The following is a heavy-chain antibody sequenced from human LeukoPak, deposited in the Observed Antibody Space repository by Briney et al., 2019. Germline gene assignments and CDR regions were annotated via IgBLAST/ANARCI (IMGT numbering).Heavy chain of an antibody. CDR1: GFTFSSYA. V-gene: IGHV3-48*01. J-gene: IGHJ6*02. CDR2: ISIDGTT. Sequence: GGSLRLSCAASGFTFSSYAMTWVRQGPGKGLEWVSVISIDGTTYYADSVKGRFTISRDNAKNSLYLQMNSLRAEDTAVYYCARGGITIFGVVIPDYYGMDVWGQGTTVTVSS. D-gene: IGHD3-3*01. CDR3: ARGGITIFGVVIPDYYGMDV.